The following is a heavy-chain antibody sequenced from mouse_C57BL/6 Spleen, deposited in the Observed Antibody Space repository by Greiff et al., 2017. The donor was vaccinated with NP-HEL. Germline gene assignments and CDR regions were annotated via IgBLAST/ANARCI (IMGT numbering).Heavy chain of an antibody. CDR1: GYTFTDYN. CDR2: INPNNGGT. CDR3: ARGYEYDGYFDY. V-gene: IGHV1-22*01. J-gene: IGHJ2*01. Sequence: EVQLQQSGPELVKPGASVKMSCKASGYTFTDYNMHWVKQSHGKSLEWIGYINPNNGGTSYNQKFKGKATLTVNKSSSTAYMELRSLTSEDSAVYYCARGYEYDGYFDYWGQGTTLTVAS. D-gene: IGHD2-4*01.